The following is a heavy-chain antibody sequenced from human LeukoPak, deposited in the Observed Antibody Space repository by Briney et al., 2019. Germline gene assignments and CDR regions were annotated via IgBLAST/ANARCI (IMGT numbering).Heavy chain of an antibody. V-gene: IGHV3-66*02. Sequence: PGGSLRLPCAASGFTVSSNYMTWVRQAPGKGLEWVSVTYSDGSTFYADSVKGRFTISRDNSKNTLYLQMDSLRPEDTAVYYCTNLPTYWGQGTLVTVSS. CDR3: TNLPTY. CDR2: TYSDGST. J-gene: IGHJ4*02. CDR1: GFTVSSNY.